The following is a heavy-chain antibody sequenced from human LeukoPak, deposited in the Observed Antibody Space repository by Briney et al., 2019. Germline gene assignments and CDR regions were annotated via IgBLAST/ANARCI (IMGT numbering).Heavy chain of an antibody. Sequence: ASVKVSCKASGYTFTSYGISWVRQAPGQGLEWMGWISAYNGNTNYAQKLQGRVTMTTDTSTSTAYMELRSLRSDDTAVYYCARLYYYDSSGYYYNYYYYYMDVWGKGTTVTVSS. CDR3: ARLYYYDSSGYYYNYYYYYMDV. J-gene: IGHJ6*03. D-gene: IGHD3-22*01. CDR1: GYTFTSYG. CDR2: ISAYNGNT. V-gene: IGHV1-18*01.